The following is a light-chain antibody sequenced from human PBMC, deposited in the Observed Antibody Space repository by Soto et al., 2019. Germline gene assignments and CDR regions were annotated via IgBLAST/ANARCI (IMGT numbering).Light chain of an antibody. CDR1: NSNIGSKY. CDR3: AAWDASGSGAH. CDR2: RNN. Sequence: QSVLTQPPSASGTPGQRVTISCSGSNSNIGSKYVYWYQQVPGTAPKLLMYRNNQRPSGFPDRFSGSKSGPSASLAISSLLSEAAAAYVCAAWDASGSGAHFGGGTTVTVL. J-gene: IGLJ6*01. V-gene: IGLV1-47*01.